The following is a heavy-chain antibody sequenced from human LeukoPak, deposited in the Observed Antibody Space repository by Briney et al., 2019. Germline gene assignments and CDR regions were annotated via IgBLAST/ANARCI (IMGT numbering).Heavy chain of an antibody. D-gene: IGHD6-19*01. J-gene: IGHJ4*02. CDR2: IIPIFGTA. CDR1: GGTFSSYA. Sequence: SVKVSCKASGGTFSSYAISWVRQAPGQGLEWMGGIIPIFGTANYAQKFQGRVTITADESTSTAYMELSSLRSEDTAVYYCARVGIAVAGHFDYWGQGTLVTVSS. V-gene: IGHV1-69*13. CDR3: ARVGIAVAGHFDY.